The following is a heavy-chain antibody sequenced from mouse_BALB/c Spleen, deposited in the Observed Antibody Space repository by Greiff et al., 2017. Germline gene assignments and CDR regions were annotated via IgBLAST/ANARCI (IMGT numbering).Heavy chain of an antibody. CDR2: IYPGDGDT. CDR3: ASEAYYRYDRNAMDY. J-gene: IGHJ4*01. D-gene: IGHD2-14*01. CDR1: GYTFTSYW. Sequence: QVQLQQSGAELARPGASVKLSCKASGYTFTSYWMQWVKQRPGQGLEWIGAIYPGDGDTRYTQKFKGKATLTADKSSSTAYMQLSSLASEDSAVYYCASEAYYRYDRNAMDYWGQGTSVTVSS. V-gene: IGHV1-87*01.